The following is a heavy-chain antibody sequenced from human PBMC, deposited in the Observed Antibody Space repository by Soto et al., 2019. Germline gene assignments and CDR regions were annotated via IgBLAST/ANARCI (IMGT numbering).Heavy chain of an antibody. CDR3: ARVKTGSAAGIGSPADD. J-gene: IGHJ4*02. D-gene: IGHD6-13*01. CDR1: GFTFSSYS. Sequence: EVQLVESGGGLVKPGGSLRLSCAASGFTFSSYSMNWVRQAPGKGLEWVSSISSASSYTYYADSVKGRFTISRDNAKNSLFLQMNSLRVDDTAVYYCARVKTGSAAGIGSPADDWGQGILVTVSS. V-gene: IGHV3-21*01. CDR2: ISSASSYT.